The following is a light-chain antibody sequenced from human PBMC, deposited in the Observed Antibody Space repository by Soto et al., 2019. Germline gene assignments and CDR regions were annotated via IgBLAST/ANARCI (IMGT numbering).Light chain of an antibody. CDR2: DAS. J-gene: IGKJ3*01. CDR1: QSVSSY. CDR3: QHRSN. Sequence: EIVLTQSPATLSLSPGERATLSCRASQSVSSYLAWYQQKPGQAPRLLIYDASTRATGIPARFSCSGSGTDFPLTISSLEPEDFAVYYCQHRSNFGPGTKVDI. V-gene: IGKV3-11*01.